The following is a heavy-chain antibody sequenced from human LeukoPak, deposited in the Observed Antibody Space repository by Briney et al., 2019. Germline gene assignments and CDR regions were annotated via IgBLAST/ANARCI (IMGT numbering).Heavy chain of an antibody. J-gene: IGHJ3*02. CDR2: ISAYNGNT. V-gene: IGHV1-18*01. D-gene: IGHD1-26*01. Sequence: GASVKVSRKASGYTFTSYGISWVRQAPGQGLEWMGWISAYNGNTNYAQKLQGRVTMTTDTSTSTAYMELRGLRSDDTAVYYCARDGPRGIVGARGAFDIWGQGTMVTVSS. CDR3: ARDGPRGIVGARGAFDI. CDR1: GYTFTSYG.